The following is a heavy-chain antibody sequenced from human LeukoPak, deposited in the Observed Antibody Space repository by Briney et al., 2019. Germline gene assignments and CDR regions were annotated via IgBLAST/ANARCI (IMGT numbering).Heavy chain of an antibody. CDR2: INRDGSQK. D-gene: IGHD3-22*01. J-gene: IGHJ3*01. CDR1: GFTFSSYA. Sequence: GGSLRLSCAASGFTFSSYAMTWVRQAPGKGLEWVANINRDGSQKHYVDSVWGRFTISRDNAKSSLYLQLNSLRAEDTAVYYCARDVTYYDSSYYYDAFDLWGQGTMVTVSS. CDR3: ARDVTYYDSSYYYDAFDL. V-gene: IGHV3-7*01.